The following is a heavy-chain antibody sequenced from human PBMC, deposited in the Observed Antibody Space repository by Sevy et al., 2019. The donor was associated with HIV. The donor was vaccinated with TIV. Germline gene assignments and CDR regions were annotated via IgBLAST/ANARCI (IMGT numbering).Heavy chain of an antibody. V-gene: IGHV1-2*02. J-gene: IGHJ6*02. CDR3: ARLTTKPTSDLYGMDV. Sequence: ASVKVSCKASGYTFTDYYIHWVRQAPGQGLEWMAWINPNDGVTNYAQRFRGGVTVTTDTSVTTAYMELRGLRYDDTAIYYCARLTTKPTSDLYGMDVWGQGTMVTVSS. D-gene: IGHD4-17*01. CDR1: GYTFTDYY. CDR2: INPNDGVT.